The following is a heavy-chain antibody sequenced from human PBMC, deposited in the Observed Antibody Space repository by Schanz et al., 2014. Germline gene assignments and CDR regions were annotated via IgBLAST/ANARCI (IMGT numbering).Heavy chain of an antibody. CDR3: AKDVDFWSGYYLDY. D-gene: IGHD3-3*01. CDR1: GFTFTNYA. CDR2: ISDDGSNH. J-gene: IGHJ4*02. Sequence: VQLLESGGGLVQPGGSLRLSCAASGFTFTNYAMTWVRQAPGKGLEWVAVISDDGSNHYYPDSVKGRFTISRDNSKNTLYLQMNSLRSEDTAVYYCAKDVDFWSGYYLDYWGQGTLVTVSS. V-gene: IGHV3-30*18.